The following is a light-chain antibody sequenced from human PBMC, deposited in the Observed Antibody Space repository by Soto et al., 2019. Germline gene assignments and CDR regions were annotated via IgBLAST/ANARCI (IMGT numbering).Light chain of an antibody. CDR3: EHYINWALP. J-gene: IGKJ1*01. CDR1: QSVRSSY. CDR2: GAS. Sequence: EIVLTQSPGTLSLSPGERATLPCRARQSVRSSYLAWYQQRPGQAPRLLRYGASTRATVIPARFSGGGSGTQFTLPCGCLRAADFAVYFCEHYINWALPFGLGTQVEIK. V-gene: IGKV3-15*01.